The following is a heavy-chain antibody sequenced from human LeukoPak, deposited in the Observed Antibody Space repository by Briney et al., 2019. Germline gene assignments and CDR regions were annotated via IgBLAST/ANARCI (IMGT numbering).Heavy chain of an antibody. V-gene: IGHV3-9*01. D-gene: IGHD6-19*01. Sequence: LSGGSLRLSCAASGFTFDDYAMHWVRHAPGKGLEWVSGISWNSGSIGYADSVKGRFTISRDNAKNSLYLQMNSLRAEDTALYCCAKGTAWLPPYYFDYWGQGTLVTVSS. CDR2: ISWNSGSI. CDR1: GFTFDDYA. J-gene: IGHJ4*02. CDR3: AKGTAWLPPYYFDY.